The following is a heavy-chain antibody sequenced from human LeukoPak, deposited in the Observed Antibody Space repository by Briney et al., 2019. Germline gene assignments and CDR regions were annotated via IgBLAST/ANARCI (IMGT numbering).Heavy chain of an antibody. CDR3: AGTTSEHYYYYYGMDV. J-gene: IGHJ6*02. D-gene: IGHD1-7*01. CDR2: TYYRSKWYN. CDR1: GDSVSSNSAA. Sequence: SQTLSLTCAISGDSVSSNSAAWNWIRQSPSRGLEWLGRTYYRSKWYNDYAVSVKSRITINPDTSKNQFSLQLNSVTPEDTAVYYCAGTTSEHYYYYYGMDVWGQGTTVTVSS. V-gene: IGHV6-1*01.